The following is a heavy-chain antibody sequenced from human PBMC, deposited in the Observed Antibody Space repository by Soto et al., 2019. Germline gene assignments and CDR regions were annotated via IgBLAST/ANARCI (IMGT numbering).Heavy chain of an antibody. CDR2: ISYDGSNK. D-gene: IGHD1-1*01. Sequence: QVQLVESGGGVVQPGRSLRLSCAASGFTFSNNAMDWVRQAPGKGLEWVAVISYDGSNKYIAESVKGRFTISRDNSKNTRFLQMNSRRAEDTAVYYCARGTTTSAFSAMDVWGQGTTVTVSS. V-gene: IGHV3-30-3*01. CDR3: ARGTTTSAFSAMDV. J-gene: IGHJ6*02. CDR1: GFTFSNNA.